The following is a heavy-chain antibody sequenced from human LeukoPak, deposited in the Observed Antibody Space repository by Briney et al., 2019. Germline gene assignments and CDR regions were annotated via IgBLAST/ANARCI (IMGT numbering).Heavy chain of an antibody. CDR1: GFTVSSNY. Sequence: TGGSLRLSCAASGFTVSSNYMSWVRQAPGRGLEWVSVIYSGGSTYYADSVKGRFTISRDNSKNTLFLQMNSLRAGDTAVYYCASSSEVTHFDYWGQGTLVTVSS. CDR3: ASSSEVTHFDY. CDR2: IYSGGST. D-gene: IGHD2-21*02. V-gene: IGHV3-66*01. J-gene: IGHJ4*02.